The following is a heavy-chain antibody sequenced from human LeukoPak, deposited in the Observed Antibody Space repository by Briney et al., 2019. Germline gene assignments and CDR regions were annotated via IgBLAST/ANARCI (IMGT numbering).Heavy chain of an antibody. D-gene: IGHD6-19*01. CDR2: STAYSGNT. J-gene: IGHJ4*02. CDR3: ARLYSSGWIDYFDY. V-gene: IGHV1-18*01. Sequence: ASVKVSCKASGYTLTTYGITWVRQAPGQGLEWMGWSTAYSGNTYYGQKFQGRVTMTTDTSTNTAYMEVKSLTSDDTAVYYCARLYSSGWIDYFDYWGQGTLVTVSS. CDR1: GYTLTTYG.